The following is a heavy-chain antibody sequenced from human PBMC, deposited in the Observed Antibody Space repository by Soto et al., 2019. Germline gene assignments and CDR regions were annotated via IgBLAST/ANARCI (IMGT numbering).Heavy chain of an antibody. CDR1: GYTFTGYY. CDR2: INPQTGGT. J-gene: IGHJ6*02. Sequence: ASVKVSCKASGYTFTGYYIHWVREAPGQGLEWMGWINPQTGGTSYGQKFQGRVTLSRDMSINTAYLELSRLRFDDAAVYFCARERYQVISDGMDVWGQGTTVTVSS. CDR3: ARERYQVISDGMDV. D-gene: IGHD2-2*01. V-gene: IGHV1-2*02.